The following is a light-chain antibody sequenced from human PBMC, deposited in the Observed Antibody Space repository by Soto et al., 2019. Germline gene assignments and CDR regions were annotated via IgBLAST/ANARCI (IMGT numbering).Light chain of an antibody. Sequence: QSVLTQPPSVSEAPRQRVTISCSGSSSNIGNNAVNWYRQLPGQAPKIVIYYDNLLTSGVSDQFSGSKSGISASLAISDLQSDDEADYYCASWDDSLNAYVFGPGTKVTVL. CDR3: ASWDDSLNAYV. J-gene: IGLJ1*01. CDR2: YDN. V-gene: IGLV1-36*01. CDR1: SSNIGNNA.